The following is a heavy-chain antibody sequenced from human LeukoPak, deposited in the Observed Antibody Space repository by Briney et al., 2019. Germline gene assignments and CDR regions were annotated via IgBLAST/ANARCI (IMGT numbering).Heavy chain of an antibody. CDR3: AGDVMSTALDAFDV. J-gene: IGHJ3*01. CDR1: GGSINSYY. Sequence: PSETLSLTCTVSGGSINSYYWNWIRQPPGKGLELIGYIYYSGSPTYNPSLKSRVTISVATSKNQFSLQLSSVTAADTAVYYCAGDVMSTALDAFDVWGQGTMVTVSS. D-gene: IGHD1-1*01. CDR2: IYYSGSP. V-gene: IGHV4-59*01.